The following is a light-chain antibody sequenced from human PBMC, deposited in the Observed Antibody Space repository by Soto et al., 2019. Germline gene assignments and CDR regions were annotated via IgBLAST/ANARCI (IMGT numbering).Light chain of an antibody. Sequence: DIQMTQSPSTLSGSVGDSVTITCRASQSIKNWLAWYKQKPGTAPKLLIYDASDLESGVPSRLSGSGSGTEFTLTISSMKPDDSATYFCQQYSTYWTFGQGTKVDIK. CDR2: DAS. CDR1: QSIKNW. J-gene: IGKJ1*01. V-gene: IGKV1-5*01. CDR3: QQYSTYWT.